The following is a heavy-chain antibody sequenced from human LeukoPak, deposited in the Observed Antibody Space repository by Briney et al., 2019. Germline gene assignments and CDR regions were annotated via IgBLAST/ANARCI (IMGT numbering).Heavy chain of an antibody. D-gene: IGHD6-13*01. J-gene: IGHJ3*02. CDR1: GYTFTGYY. V-gene: IGHV1-2*02. Sequence: ASVKVSCKASGYTFTGYYMHWVRQAPGQGLEWMGWINPNSGGTNYAQKFQGRVTMTRDTSISTAYMELSSLRSEDTAVYYCARDLHSSSWYETNDAFDIWGQGTMVTVSS. CDR2: INPNSGGT. CDR3: ARDLHSSSWYETNDAFDI.